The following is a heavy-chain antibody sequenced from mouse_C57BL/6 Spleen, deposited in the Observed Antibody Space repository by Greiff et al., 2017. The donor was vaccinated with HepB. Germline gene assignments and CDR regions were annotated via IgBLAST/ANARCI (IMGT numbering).Heavy chain of an antibody. D-gene: IGHD1-2*01. Sequence: EVKLQESGPGLVKPSQSLSLTCSVTGYSITSGYYWNWIRQFPGNKLEWMGYISYDGSNNYNPSLKNRISITRDTSKNQFFLKLNSVTTEDTATYYCARGRTADYWGQGTTLTVSS. CDR2: ISYDGSN. CDR3: ARGRTADY. J-gene: IGHJ2*01. V-gene: IGHV3-6*01. CDR1: GYSITSGYY.